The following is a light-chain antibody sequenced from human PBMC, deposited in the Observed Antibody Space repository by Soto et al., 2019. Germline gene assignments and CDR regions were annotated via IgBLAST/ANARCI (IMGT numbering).Light chain of an antibody. CDR3: VLYVGYGISV. J-gene: IGLJ3*02. CDR2: FTN. V-gene: IGLV8-61*01. CDR1: TGPVSTNYF. Sequence: VVTQEPSFSVSPGGTVTLTCGLSTGPVSTNYFPSWYQQTPGQAPRTLISFTNTRSSGVPDRFSGSILGNKAALTITGAQADDESDYYCVLYVGYGISVFGGGTKLTVL.